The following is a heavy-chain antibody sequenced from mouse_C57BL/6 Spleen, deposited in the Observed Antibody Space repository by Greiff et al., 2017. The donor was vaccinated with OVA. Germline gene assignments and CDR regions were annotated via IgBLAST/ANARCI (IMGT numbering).Heavy chain of an antibody. CDR3: ARMGDGSSYYFDC. V-gene: IGHV1-69*01. D-gene: IGHD1-1*01. J-gene: IGHJ2*01. Sequence: QVQLQQPGAELVMPGASVKLSCKASGYTFTSYWMHWVKQRPGQGLEWIGEIDPSDSYTNYNQKFKGKSTLTVDKSSSTAYMQLSSLTSEDSAVYYCARMGDGSSYYFDCWGQGTTLTVSS. CDR2: IDPSDSYT. CDR1: GYTFTSYW.